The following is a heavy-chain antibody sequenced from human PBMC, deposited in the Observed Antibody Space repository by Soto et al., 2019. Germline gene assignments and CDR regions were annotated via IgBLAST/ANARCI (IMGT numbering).Heavy chain of an antibody. CDR3: ARDNTLQQDFDWLSKYYYYYMDV. J-gene: IGHJ6*03. CDR2: ISSSGSTI. CDR1: GFTFSDYY. V-gene: IGHV3-11*01. D-gene: IGHD3-9*01. Sequence: GGSLRLSCAASGFTFSDYYMSWIRQAPGKGLEWVSYISSSGSTIYYADSVKGRFTISRDNAKNSLYLQMNSLRAEDTAVYYCARDNTLQQDFDWLSKYYYYYMDVWGKGTTVTVSS.